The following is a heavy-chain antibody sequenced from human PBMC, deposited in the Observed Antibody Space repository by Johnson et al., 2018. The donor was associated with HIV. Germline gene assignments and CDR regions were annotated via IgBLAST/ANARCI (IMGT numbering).Heavy chain of an antibody. D-gene: IGHD1-26*01. Sequence: VQLVESGGGLVQPGRSLRLSCAASGFTFDDYAMLWVRQAPGKGLEWVSGVSWNSATIGYADSVKGRFPISRDNAKNSLYLQINSLRAEDTAVYYCASGVSEMDAFDIWGQGTMVTVSS. V-gene: IGHV3-9*01. J-gene: IGHJ3*02. CDR1: GFTFDDYA. CDR3: ASGVSEMDAFDI. CDR2: VSWNSATI.